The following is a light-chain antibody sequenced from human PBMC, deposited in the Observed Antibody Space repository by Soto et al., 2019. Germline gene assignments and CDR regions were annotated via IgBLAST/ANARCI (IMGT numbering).Light chain of an antibody. J-gene: IGLJ3*02. CDR1: SSNIGNNA. V-gene: IGLV1-36*01. CDR2: YDD. CDR3: AAWDDSLNGPV. Sequence: QSVLTQPPSVSAAPRQRVTISCSVSSSNIGNNAVNWYQQLPGKAPKLLILYDDRVPSGVSDRFSGSKSGTSAALAISGLQSEDDADYYCAAWDDSLNGPVFGGGTKLTVL.